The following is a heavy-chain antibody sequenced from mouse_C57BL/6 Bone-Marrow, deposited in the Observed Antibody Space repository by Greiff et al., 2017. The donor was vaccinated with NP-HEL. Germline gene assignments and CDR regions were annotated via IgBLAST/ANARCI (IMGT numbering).Heavy chain of an antibody. CDR1: GFNIKDDY. CDR2: IDPENGDT. CDR3: TPRGFAD. Sequence: EVMLVESGAELVRPGASVKLSCTASGFNIKDDYMHWVKQRPEQGLEWIGWIDPENGDTEYASKFQGKATITADTSSNTAYLQLSSLTSEDTAVYYCTPRGFADWGQGTLVTVSA. J-gene: IGHJ3*01. V-gene: IGHV14-4*01.